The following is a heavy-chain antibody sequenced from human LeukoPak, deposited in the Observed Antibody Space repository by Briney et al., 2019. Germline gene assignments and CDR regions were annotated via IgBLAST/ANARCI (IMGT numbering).Heavy chain of an antibody. J-gene: IGHJ4*02. D-gene: IGHD3-3*01. V-gene: IGHV3-30*03. CDR2: ISNDGSRK. Sequence: PGGSLRLSCAPSGFTFSRHGVHWVRQAPGKGLEWVAIISNDGSRKYYAHSVEGRFTISRDNSKNTLCLQMDSLRAEDTAVYYCARDRAWNYFDYWGQGTLVTVSS. CDR3: ARDRAWNYFDY. CDR1: GFTFSRHG.